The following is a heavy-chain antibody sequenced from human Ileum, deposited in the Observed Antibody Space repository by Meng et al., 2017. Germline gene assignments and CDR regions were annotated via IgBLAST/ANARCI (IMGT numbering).Heavy chain of an antibody. CDR3: ARGAIGTRPFDY. D-gene: IGHD2-21*01. J-gene: IGHJ4*02. CDR2: IYHSGAF. Sequence: QGQLEGAGPGLVTPSGTLSLTCAVSGDSISTNWWNWVRQPPGKGLEWIGEIYHSGAFNYNPSLRSRVTISVDKSKNQLSLKLGSLTAADTAVYYCARGAIGTRPFDYWGQGTLVTVSS. CDR1: GDSISTNW. V-gene: IGHV4-4*02.